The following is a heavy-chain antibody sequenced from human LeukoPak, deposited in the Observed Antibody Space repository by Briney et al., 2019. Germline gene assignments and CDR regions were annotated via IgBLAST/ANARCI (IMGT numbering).Heavy chain of an antibody. D-gene: IGHD1-26*01. J-gene: IGHJ3*02. CDR2: IYSSGST. Sequence: SETLSLTCTVSGGSISSYYWSWIRQPPGKGLEWIGYIYSSGSTNYNPSLKSRVTISVDTSKNQFSLKLSSVTAADTAVYYCAGTGQLYRGSAFDIWGQGTMVTVSS. V-gene: IGHV4-59*01. CDR1: GGSISSYY. CDR3: AGTGQLYRGSAFDI.